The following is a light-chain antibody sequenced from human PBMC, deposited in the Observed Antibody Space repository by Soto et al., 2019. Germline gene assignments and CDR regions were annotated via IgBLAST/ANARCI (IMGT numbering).Light chain of an antibody. V-gene: IGKV1-5*01. Sequence: DIQLTQSPATLSASFGDSVTITYRASQSISHWLAWYQQKPGKAPKFLIYDASSLESGVPSRFSGSGSGTDFTLTISSLQPEDFATYYCLQDYNYPLTFGGGTKVDIK. CDR1: QSISHW. CDR2: DAS. CDR3: LQDYNYPLT. J-gene: IGKJ4*01.